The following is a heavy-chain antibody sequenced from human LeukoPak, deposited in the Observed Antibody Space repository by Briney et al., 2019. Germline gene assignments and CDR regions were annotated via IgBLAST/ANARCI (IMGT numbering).Heavy chain of an antibody. CDR2: INPSGSIT. CDR3: AREPTLAALTVDNWFAP. CDR1: GYTLSSYY. Sequence: ASVKVSCKASGYTLSSYYMHWVRQAPGQGLEWMGLINPSGSITTYAQKFQGRVTVTRDTSTSTVYMELRSLRSEDTAVYYCAREPTLAALTVDNWFAPWGRGTLVTVSS. D-gene: IGHD6-13*01. J-gene: IGHJ5*02. V-gene: IGHV1-46*01.